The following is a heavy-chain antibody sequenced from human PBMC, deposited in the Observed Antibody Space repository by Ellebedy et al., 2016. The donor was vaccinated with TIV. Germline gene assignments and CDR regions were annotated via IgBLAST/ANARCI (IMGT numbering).Heavy chain of an antibody. Sequence: AASVKVSCKASGCIFSDYVISWMRQAPGQGLEWMGGIIPNFNKADYAQSFQGRVMITADESTTTAYMELTRLRVEDTAVYYCARGHSGSPGWFDPWGQGTLVTVSS. CDR1: GCIFSDYV. J-gene: IGHJ5*02. D-gene: IGHD1-26*01. CDR2: IIPNFNKA. V-gene: IGHV1-69*13. CDR3: ARGHSGSPGWFDP.